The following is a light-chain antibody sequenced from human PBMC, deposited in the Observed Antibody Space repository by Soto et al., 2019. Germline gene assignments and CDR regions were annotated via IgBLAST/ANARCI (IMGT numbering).Light chain of an antibody. Sequence: DIQMTQSPSTLSASVGDRVTITCRASQSISSWLAWYQQKPGKAPKLVIYKASSLESGVPSRFSGSGSGTELTLTISSRQPDDFASYYCKQYKSFPLTFGGGTKVEIK. V-gene: IGKV1-5*03. CDR3: KQYKSFPLT. CDR1: QSISSW. CDR2: KAS. J-gene: IGKJ4*01.